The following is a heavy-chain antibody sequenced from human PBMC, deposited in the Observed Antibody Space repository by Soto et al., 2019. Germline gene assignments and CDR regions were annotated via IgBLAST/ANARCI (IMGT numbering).Heavy chain of an antibody. J-gene: IGHJ3*02. V-gene: IGHV4-34*09. CDR2: INNSGST. D-gene: IGHD3-22*01. CDR3: ARDGALYYYDSSGAFDI. Sequence: SETLSLTCAVYGGSFSGYYWSWIRQPPGKGLEWIGEINNSGSTNYNPSLKSRVTISVDTSKNQFSLKLSSVTAADTAVYYCARDGALYYYDSSGAFDIWGQGTMVTVSS. CDR1: GGSFSGYY.